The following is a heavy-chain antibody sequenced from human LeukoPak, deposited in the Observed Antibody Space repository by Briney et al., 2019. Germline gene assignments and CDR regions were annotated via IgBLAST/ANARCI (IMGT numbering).Heavy chain of an antibody. CDR3: AKSKGLSSSWYDY. CDR1: GFAFSVCA. J-gene: IGHJ4*02. V-gene: IGHV3-23*01. CDR2: ISGSAGST. Sequence: GGSLRLSCAASGFAFSVCAMSWVRQAPGKGLEWASGISGSAGSTYYADSVKGRFTISRDNSKNTLHLQMNSLRAEDTAVYYCAKSKGLSSSWYDYWGQGTLVTVSS. D-gene: IGHD6-13*01.